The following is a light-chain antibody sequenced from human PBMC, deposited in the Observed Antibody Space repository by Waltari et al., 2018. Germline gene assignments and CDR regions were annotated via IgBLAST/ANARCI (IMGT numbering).Light chain of an antibody. V-gene: IGKV3-15*01. Sequence: EIVMTQSPATLSASRGGSATVSCRASLSIDDSLAWYQQKPGQPPRLPIHGASTRDTGIPVRFSGSGSGTDFTLTITGLQSEDFAVYFCQQYNQWPLTFGRGTKVEIK. CDR3: QQYNQWPLT. J-gene: IGKJ4*01. CDR2: GAS. CDR1: LSIDDS.